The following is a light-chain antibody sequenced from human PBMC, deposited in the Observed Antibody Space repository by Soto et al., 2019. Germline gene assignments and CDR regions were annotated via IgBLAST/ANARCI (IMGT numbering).Light chain of an antibody. Sequence: EIVLTQSPGTLSLSPGERATLSCRASQSIDHNYLASYQQKPGQPPRVLIYGASIRPTAAPDRFSGGGSGADFTLTISRLEPEDFGVYYCQHYGSSPPFTFGPGTKVDIK. CDR2: GAS. CDR1: QSIDHNY. J-gene: IGKJ3*01. CDR3: QHYGSSPPFT. V-gene: IGKV3-20*01.